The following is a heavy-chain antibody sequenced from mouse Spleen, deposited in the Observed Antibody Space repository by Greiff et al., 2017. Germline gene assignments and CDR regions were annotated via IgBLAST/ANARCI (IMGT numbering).Heavy chain of an antibody. J-gene: IGHJ3*01. CDR2: IDPANGNT. CDR1: GFTIKNTY. V-gene: IGHV14-3*01. CDR3: AFLWLERAWFAY. D-gene: IGHD2-2*01. Sequence: VQLQQSVAELVRPGASVKLSCTASGFTIKNTYMHWVKQRPEQGLEWIGRIDPANGNTKYAPKFQGKATITADTSSNTAYLQLSSLTSEDTAIYYCAFLWLERAWFAYWGQGTLVTVSA.